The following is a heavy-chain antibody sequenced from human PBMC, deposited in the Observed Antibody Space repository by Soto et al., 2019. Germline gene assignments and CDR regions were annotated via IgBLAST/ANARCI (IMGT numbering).Heavy chain of an antibody. CDR2: INDYGTTI. V-gene: IGHV3-74*01. D-gene: IGHD1-1*01. CDR1: GFNLGSYW. Sequence: GGSLRLSCAASGFNLGSYWMHWVRQAPGKGLVWVSRINDYGTTINYAESVEGRFTISRDDAKSEVYLQMNNLRAEDTTVYYCARGGLEPFDYWGQGALVTVSS. CDR3: ARGGLEPFDY. J-gene: IGHJ4*02.